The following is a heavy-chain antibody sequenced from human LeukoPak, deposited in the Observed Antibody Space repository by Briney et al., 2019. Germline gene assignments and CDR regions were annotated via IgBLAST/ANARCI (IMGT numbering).Heavy chain of an antibody. V-gene: IGHV3-7*01. J-gene: IGHJ3*02. CDR2: IKQDGSEK. CDR3: ARDDFPDCSSTSCYGRNAFDI. D-gene: IGHD2-2*01. Sequence: GGSLRLSCAASGFTVSSNYMSWVRQAPGKGLEWVANIKQDGSEKYYVDSVKGRFTISRDNAKNSLYLQMNSLRAEDTAVYYCARDDFPDCSSTSCYGRNAFDIWGQGTMVTVSS. CDR1: GFTVSSNY.